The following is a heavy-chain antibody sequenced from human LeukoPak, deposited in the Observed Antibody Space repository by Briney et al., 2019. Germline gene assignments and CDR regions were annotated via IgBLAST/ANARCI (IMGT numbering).Heavy chain of an antibody. CDR1: GYMFTTYY. Sequence: ASVKVSCKTSGYMFTTYYPHWVRQAPGQGLEWMGWINPHSGGTNYAQKFQGRVTMTRDTSISTVYMELSSLRSDDTAVYYYARGGTGYSSGWLRAFDIWGQGTMVTVSS. J-gene: IGHJ3*02. CDR3: ARGGTGYSSGWLRAFDI. CDR2: INPHSGGT. D-gene: IGHD6-19*01. V-gene: IGHV1-2*02.